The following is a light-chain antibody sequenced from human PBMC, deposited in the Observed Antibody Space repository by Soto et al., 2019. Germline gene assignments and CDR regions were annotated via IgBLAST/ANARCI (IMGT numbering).Light chain of an antibody. J-gene: IGLJ1*01. V-gene: IGLV2-14*01. CDR3: SAYTNSRTYV. CDR1: SSDVGAYNY. CDR2: EVS. Sequence: QSALTQPASVSGSPGQSITISCTGTSSDVGAYNYVSWYQQHPGKAPKVMIYEVSNRPSGVSNRFSGSKSDNTASLTISGLQAEDEADYYCSAYTNSRTYVFGTGTKVTVL.